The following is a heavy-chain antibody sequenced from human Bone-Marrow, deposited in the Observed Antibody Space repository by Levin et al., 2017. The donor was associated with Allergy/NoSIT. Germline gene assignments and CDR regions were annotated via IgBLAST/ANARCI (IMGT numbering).Heavy chain of an antibody. CDR3: ASPAKPQSNH. CDR1: GLSFSSYA. CDR2: ISDDGNFK. J-gene: IGHJ1*01. V-gene: IGHV3-30*04. Sequence: GGSLRLSCAASGLSFSSYAMHWVRQAPGKGLEWVANISDDGNFKHYADFVKGRFTISRDNSKNMLYLQLNSLTTEDTAVYFCASPAKPQSNHWGHGTLVTVSS.